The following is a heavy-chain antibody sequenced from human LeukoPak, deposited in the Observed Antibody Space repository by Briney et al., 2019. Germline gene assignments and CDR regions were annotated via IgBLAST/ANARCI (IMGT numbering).Heavy chain of an antibody. D-gene: IGHD2-8*02. CDR2: ISHSGST. CDR3: AGHHPRNTVDF. CDR1: GGSFSNYY. J-gene: IGHJ4*02. Sequence: SETLSLTCAVYGGSFSNYYWSWIRQPPGKGLEWIGYISHSGSTNYSPSLKSRVTISLDTSKNQFSLKLSSVTAADTAVYYCAGHHPRNTVDFWGQGTLVTVSS. V-gene: IGHV4-59*08.